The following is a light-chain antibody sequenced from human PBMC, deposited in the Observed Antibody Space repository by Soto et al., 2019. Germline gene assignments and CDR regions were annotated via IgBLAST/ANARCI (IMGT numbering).Light chain of an antibody. J-gene: IGKJ1*01. CDR2: HAS. CDR1: QTINNW. CDR3: HHYNSYPWK. Sequence: DIQMTQSPSTLSASIGDRVTITCRAIQTINNWVACYQQKPGKAPNLLLYHASNLETGIPSRFSRSAFGTEFTLTFGTLQPTDFATDDCHHYNSYPWKFGQGTKVEIK. V-gene: IGKV1-5*01.